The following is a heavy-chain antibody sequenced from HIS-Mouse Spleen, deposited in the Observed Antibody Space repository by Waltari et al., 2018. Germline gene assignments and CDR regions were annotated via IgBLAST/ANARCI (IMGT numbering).Heavy chain of an antibody. CDR3: ARCPYSSSWDDAFDI. Sequence: QVQLVQSGAEVKKPGASVKVSCKASGYTFTSYYMHWVRQAPGQGLGVMGINNPSGGSTSYAQKFQGRVTMTRDTSTSTVYMELCSLRSEDTAVYYCARCPYSSSWDDAFDIWGQGTMVTVSS. J-gene: IGHJ3*02. CDR2: NNPSGGST. V-gene: IGHV1-46*03. D-gene: IGHD6-13*01. CDR1: GYTFTSYY.